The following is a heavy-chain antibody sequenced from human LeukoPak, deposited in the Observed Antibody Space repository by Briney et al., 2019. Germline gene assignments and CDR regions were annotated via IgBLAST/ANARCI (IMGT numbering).Heavy chain of an antibody. J-gene: IGHJ6*02. D-gene: IGHD3-10*01. CDR3: ARDLRITMVRGVISNYYGMDV. V-gene: IGHV3-23*01. CDR1: GFTFSSYA. CDR2: ISGSGGSI. Sequence: GGSLRLSCAASGFTFSSYAMSWVRQAPGKGLEWVSAISGSGGSIYYADSVKGRFTISRDNAKNSLYLQMNSLRAEDTAVYYCARDLRITMVRGVISNYYGMDVWGQGTTVTVSS.